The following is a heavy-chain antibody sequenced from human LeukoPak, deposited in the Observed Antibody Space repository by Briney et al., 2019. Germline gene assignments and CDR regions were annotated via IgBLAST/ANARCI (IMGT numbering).Heavy chain of an antibody. CDR3: ARRPYETYYYYYYMDV. D-gene: IGHD5-12*01. V-gene: IGHV3-30*12. CDR2: ISYDGSNK. CDR1: GFTFSSYG. J-gene: IGHJ6*03. Sequence: PGGSLRLSCAASGFTFSSYGMHWVRQAPGKGLEWVAVISYDGSNKYYADSVKGRFTVSRDNSKNTLNLQMNSLGVEDTAIYYCARRPYETYYYYYYMDVWGKGTTVTVSS.